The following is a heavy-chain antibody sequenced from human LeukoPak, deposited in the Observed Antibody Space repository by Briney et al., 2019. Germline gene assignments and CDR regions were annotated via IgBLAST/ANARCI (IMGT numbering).Heavy chain of an antibody. CDR2: INPNSGGT. CDR1: GYTFTGYY. Sequence: ASVKVSCKASGYTFTGYYMHWVRQAPGQGLEWMGWINPNSGGTNYAQKFQGRVTMTRDTSISTAYMELSRLRSDDTAVYYCARAYDDGDYLDYWGQGTLVTVSS. J-gene: IGHJ4*02. V-gene: IGHV1-2*02. CDR3: ARAYDDGDYLDY. D-gene: IGHD4-17*01.